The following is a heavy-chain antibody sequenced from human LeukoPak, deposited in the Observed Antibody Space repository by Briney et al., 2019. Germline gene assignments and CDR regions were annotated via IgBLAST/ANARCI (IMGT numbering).Heavy chain of an antibody. CDR1: RFIFSSYV. CDR3: AKEATVTTQYHFYGMDL. Sequence: GRYLLLYCSSSRFIFSSYVVSSVRPAPGEGLEWVSGSSGSGGKTYYADSVKGRFTISRDNSKNTLYLQMNSLRAEDTAVYYCAKEATVTTQYHFYGMDLWGQGTTVTASS. V-gene: IGHV3-23*01. D-gene: IGHD4-17*01. J-gene: IGHJ6*02. CDR2: SSGSGGKT.